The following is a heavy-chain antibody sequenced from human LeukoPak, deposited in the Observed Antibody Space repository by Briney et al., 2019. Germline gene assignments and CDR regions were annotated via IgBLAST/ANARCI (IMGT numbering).Heavy chain of an antibody. CDR2: ISAYNGNT. CDR3: ARVSSWFGAPATTGMDV. CDR1: GYTFTSYG. Sequence: ASVKVSCKASGYTFTSYGISWVRQAPGQGLEWMGWISAYNGNTNYAQKLQGRVTMTTDTSTSTAYMELRSLRSDDTAVYYCARVSSWFGAPATTGMDVWGKGTTVTVSS. D-gene: IGHD3-10*01. V-gene: IGHV1-18*01. J-gene: IGHJ6*03.